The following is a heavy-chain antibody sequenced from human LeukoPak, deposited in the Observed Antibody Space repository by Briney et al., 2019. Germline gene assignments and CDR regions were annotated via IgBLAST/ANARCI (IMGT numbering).Heavy chain of an antibody. Sequence: SETLSLTCTVSGGSVSSHFWSWIRQPPGKGLEWIGYIYYSGSTNYNPSLKSRVTISVDTSKNQFSLKLSSVTAADTAVYYCARDSGVVAATTTFDPWGQGTLVTVSS. V-gene: IGHV4-59*02. CDR1: GGSVSSHF. J-gene: IGHJ5*02. CDR3: ARDSGVVAATTTFDP. D-gene: IGHD2-15*01. CDR2: IYYSGST.